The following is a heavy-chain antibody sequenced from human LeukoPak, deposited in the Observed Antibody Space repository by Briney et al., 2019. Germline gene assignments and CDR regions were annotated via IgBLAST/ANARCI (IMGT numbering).Heavy chain of an antibody. CDR1: GFSVTNNY. CDR3: AKDYNSGYYGSSDSHNGMDV. Sequence: GGSLRLSCAVSGFSVTNNYMSWVRQAPGKGLEWVSVFYVGGATYYADSVKGRFTVSRDNSKNTLYLQMNSLTGEDTAVYYCAKDYNSGYYGSSDSHNGMDVWGQGTTVTVSS. J-gene: IGHJ6*02. CDR2: FYVGGAT. D-gene: IGHD5-12*01. V-gene: IGHV3-53*05.